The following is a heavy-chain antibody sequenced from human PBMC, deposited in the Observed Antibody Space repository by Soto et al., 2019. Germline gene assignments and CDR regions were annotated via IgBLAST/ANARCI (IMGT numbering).Heavy chain of an antibody. D-gene: IGHD4-17*01. J-gene: IGHJ4*02. CDR3: ARARGDYVYNY. CDR2: INPSGGST. V-gene: IGHV1-46*03. CDR1: GYTFTRYE. Sequence: ASLKVSCKASGYTFTRYEMHLVRQAPGQGLEWMGIINPSGGSTSYAQKFQGRVTMTRDTSTSTVYMELSSLRSEDTAVCYCARARGDYVYNYWGQGTLVTVSS.